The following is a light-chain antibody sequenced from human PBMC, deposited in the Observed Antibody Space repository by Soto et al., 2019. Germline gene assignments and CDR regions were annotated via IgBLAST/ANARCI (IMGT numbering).Light chain of an antibody. Sequence: SSELTQPPSVSVSPGQTASITCSGDKLEDKYVSWYQQRPGQSPSLVIYQDTKRPSGIPERFSGSNSGNTGTLTIRGTQAMDEADYYCQAWDSRTLVVFGGGTKLTVL. CDR2: QDT. CDR1: KLEDKY. J-gene: IGLJ2*01. CDR3: QAWDSRTLVV. V-gene: IGLV3-1*01.